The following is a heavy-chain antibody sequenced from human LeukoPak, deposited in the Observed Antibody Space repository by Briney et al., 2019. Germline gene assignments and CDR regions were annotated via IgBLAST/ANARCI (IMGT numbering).Heavy chain of an antibody. Sequence: GGSLRLSCSASGFTFSSYAMHWVRQAPGKGLEYVSAISSNGGSTYYADSVKGRFTISRDNSKNTLYLQISSLRAEDTAVYYCVKGVVVPAATGFDPWGQGTLVTVSS. J-gene: IGHJ5*02. CDR2: ISSNGGST. CDR3: VKGVVVPAATGFDP. D-gene: IGHD2-2*01. CDR1: GFTFSSYA. V-gene: IGHV3-64D*06.